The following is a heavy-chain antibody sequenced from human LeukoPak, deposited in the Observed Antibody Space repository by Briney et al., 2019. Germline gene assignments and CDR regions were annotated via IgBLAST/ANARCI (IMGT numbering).Heavy chain of an antibody. CDR2: IKQDGSEK. Sequence: GGSLRLSCAASGFTFSSYWMSWVRQAPGKELEWVANIKQDGSEKYYVDSVKGRFTISRDNAKNSLYLQMNSLRAEDTAVYYCARGLATINYYYYYGMDVWGQGTTSPSP. CDR3: ARGLATINYYYYYGMDV. J-gene: IGHJ6*02. V-gene: IGHV3-7*01. CDR1: GFTFSSYW. D-gene: IGHD5-12*01.